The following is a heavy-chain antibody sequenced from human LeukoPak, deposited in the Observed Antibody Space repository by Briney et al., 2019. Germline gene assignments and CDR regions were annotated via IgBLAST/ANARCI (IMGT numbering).Heavy chain of an antibody. J-gene: IGHJ4*02. CDR2: ISGSGGST. CDR3: AKDYYYDSSGYYSSFDY. D-gene: IGHD3-22*01. V-gene: IGHV3-23*01. Sequence: GSLLLSCAASGFTFSSYAMSWVRQAPGKGLEWVSAISGSGGSTYYADSVKGRFTISRDNSKNTLYLQMNSLRTEDTAVYYCAKDYYYDSSGYYSSFDYWGQGTLVTVSS. CDR1: GFTFSSYA.